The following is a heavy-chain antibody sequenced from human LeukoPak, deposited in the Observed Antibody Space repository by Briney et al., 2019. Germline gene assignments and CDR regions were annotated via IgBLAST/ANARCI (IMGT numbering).Heavy chain of an antibody. Sequence: GGSLRLSCAASGFTFSSDSMNWVRQAPGKGPEWVAHIRQDGSEKDYVDSVKGRFTISRDNAKNSLYLQMSSLRAEDTAVYYCGRGSRISDYWGQGTQVTVSS. CDR1: GFTFSSDS. D-gene: IGHD2-15*01. CDR2: IRQDGSEK. J-gene: IGHJ4*02. V-gene: IGHV3-7*01. CDR3: GRGSRISDY.